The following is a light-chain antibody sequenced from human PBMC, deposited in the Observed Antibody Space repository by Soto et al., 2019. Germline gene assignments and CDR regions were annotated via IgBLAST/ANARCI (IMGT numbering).Light chain of an antibody. CDR2: ADN. J-gene: IGLJ2*01. CDR3: HSYDSSLPGSEI. Sequence: QSVLTQPPSVSGAPGQRVTISCTGTSSNIGAGHDVHWYQHIPGKAPRLLIYADNIRPSGIPDRFSVSKSGTSASLTITGLQTEDEADYYCHSYDSSLPGSEIFGGGTKLTVL. V-gene: IGLV1-40*01. CDR1: SSNIGAGHD.